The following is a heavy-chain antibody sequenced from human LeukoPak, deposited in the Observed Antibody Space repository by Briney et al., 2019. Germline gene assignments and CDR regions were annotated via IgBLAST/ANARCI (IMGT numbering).Heavy chain of an antibody. J-gene: IGHJ6*03. D-gene: IGHD3-22*01. V-gene: IGHV4-59*01. CDR3: ARAYYDSSGFYYYYMGV. CDR2: IYYSGST. CDR1: GGSISSYY. Sequence: PSETLSLTCTVSGGSISSYYWSWIRQPPGKGLEWIGYIYYSGSTNYNPSLKSRVTISVDTSKNQFSLKLSSVTAADTAVYYCARAYYDSSGFYYYYMGVWGKGTTVTVSS.